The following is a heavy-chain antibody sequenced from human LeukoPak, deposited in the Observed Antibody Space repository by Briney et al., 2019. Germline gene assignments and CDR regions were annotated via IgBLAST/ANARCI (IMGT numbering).Heavy chain of an antibody. Sequence: SETLSLTCTVSGGSIISSSFWWGWIRQPPGKGLEWIGSIYYSGVSYYNTSLKSRVTISVDTSKNQFSLKLGSVTAADTAVYYCARGYRITIFRGIRGNFDYWGQGTLVTVSS. CDR3: ARGYRITIFRGIRGNFDY. D-gene: IGHD3-3*01. J-gene: IGHJ4*02. V-gene: IGHV4-39*07. CDR2: IYYSGVS. CDR1: GGSIISSSFW.